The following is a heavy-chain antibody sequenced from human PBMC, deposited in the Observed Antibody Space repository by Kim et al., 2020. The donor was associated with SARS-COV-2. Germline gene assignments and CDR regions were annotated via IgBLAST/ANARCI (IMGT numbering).Heavy chain of an antibody. D-gene: IGHD3-3*01. Sequence: GGSLRLSCAASGFTFSSYAMSWVRQAPGKGLEWVSAISGSGGSTYYAASVKGRFTLCRDNSKNTLYLQMNSLRAEDTAVYYCAKSYLADFWSGYSSVPDGFDIWGQGTMVTVSS. CDR1: GFTFSSYA. J-gene: IGHJ3*02. V-gene: IGHV3-23*01. CDR2: ISGSGGST. CDR3: AKSYLADFWSGYSSVPDGFDI.